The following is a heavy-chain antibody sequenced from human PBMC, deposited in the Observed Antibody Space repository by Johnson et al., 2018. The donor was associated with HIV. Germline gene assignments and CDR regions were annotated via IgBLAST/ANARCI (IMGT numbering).Heavy chain of an antibody. CDR1: GFTVNTNF. Sequence: MQLVESGGGLIQPGGSLRLSCSVSGFTVNTNFMSWVRQAPGKGLEWVSVIYSGGSTYYADSVKGRFTISRDNSKNTLYLQMNSLRAEDTAVYYCARRCSIAAHPSCVLYAFDIWGQGTMVTVSS. J-gene: IGHJ3*02. CDR3: ARRCSIAAHPSCVLYAFDI. D-gene: IGHD6-6*01. V-gene: IGHV3-66*02. CDR2: IYSGGST.